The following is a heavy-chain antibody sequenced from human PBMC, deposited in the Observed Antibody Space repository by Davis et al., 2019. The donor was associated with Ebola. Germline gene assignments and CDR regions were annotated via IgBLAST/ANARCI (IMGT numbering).Heavy chain of an antibody. CDR1: GHTFTGYY. CDR2: INTYSGDT. J-gene: IGHJ4*02. Sequence: ASVKVSCKASGHTFTGYYMHWVRQAPGQGLEWMGWINTYSGDTKYAQKFQGRVTMARDTSINRAYMELGRLRSDDTAVYYCATVGTSVTAFDHWGQGTLVTVSS. V-gene: IGHV1-2*02. CDR3: ATVGTSVTAFDH. D-gene: IGHD4-17*01.